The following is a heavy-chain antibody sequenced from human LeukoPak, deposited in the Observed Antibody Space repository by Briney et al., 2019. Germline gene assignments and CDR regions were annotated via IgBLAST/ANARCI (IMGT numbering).Heavy chain of an antibody. CDR1: GFIFSIYG. V-gene: IGHV3-30*02. Sequence: PGGSLRLSCAASGFIFSIYGMHWVRQAPGKGLEWVAYIWHDGSNKYYADSVKGRFTISRDTSKNTLYLQMNSLRAEDTAVYYCAELGITMVGGVWGKGTTVTISS. J-gene: IGHJ6*04. CDR2: IWHDGSNK. CDR3: AELGITMVGGV. D-gene: IGHD3-10*02.